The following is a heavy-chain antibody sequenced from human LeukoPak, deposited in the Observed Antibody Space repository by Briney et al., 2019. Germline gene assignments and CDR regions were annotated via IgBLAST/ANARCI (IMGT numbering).Heavy chain of an antibody. CDR3: ARKGRRVWSFDF. J-gene: IGHJ4*02. Sequence: GGSLRLSCAAAGFTFSDYYMSWIRQAPGKGLEWVSYISSNGSTIYYADSVKGRFTISRDNAKNSLYLQMNSLRAEDTAVYYCARKGRRVWSFDFWGQGTLATVSS. CDR1: GFTFSDYY. D-gene: IGHD3-3*01. CDR2: ISSNGSTI. V-gene: IGHV3-11*01.